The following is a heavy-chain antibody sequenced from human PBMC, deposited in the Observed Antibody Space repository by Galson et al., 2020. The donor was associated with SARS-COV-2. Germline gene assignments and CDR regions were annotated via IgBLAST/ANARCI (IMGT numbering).Heavy chain of an antibody. CDR2: ISSSSSYI. CDR1: GFIFSSYS. CDR3: ARDSRIGAAFDI. Sequence: NSGGSLRLSCAASGFIFSSYSMNWVRQAPGKGLEWVSSISSSSSYIYYADSVKGRFTISRDNAKNSLYLQMNSLRAEDTAVYYCARDSRIGAAFDIWGQGTMVTVSS. V-gene: IGHV3-21*01. J-gene: IGHJ3*02.